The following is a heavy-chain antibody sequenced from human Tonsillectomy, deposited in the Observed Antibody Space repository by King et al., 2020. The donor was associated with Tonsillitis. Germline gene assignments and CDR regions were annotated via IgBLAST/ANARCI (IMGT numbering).Heavy chain of an antibody. CDR3: AREKSGVQFALDS. CDR2: INTDGSTA. V-gene: IGHV3-74*01. Sequence: VQLVESGGGLVQPGGSLRLACAASGLPFSDYWMHWVRQGPGKGLVWVSRINTDGSTADYADSVKGRFTISRDNAKSTLYPQMNSLRAEDTAMYYCAREKSGVQFALDSWGQGTLVTVSS. CDR1: GLPFSDYW. J-gene: IGHJ4*02. D-gene: IGHD1-26*01.